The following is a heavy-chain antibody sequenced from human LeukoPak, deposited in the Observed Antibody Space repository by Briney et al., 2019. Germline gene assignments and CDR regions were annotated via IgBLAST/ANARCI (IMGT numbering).Heavy chain of an antibody. CDR2: TYYSGST. Sequence: SETLSLTCTVSGGSISSYYWSWIRQPPGKGLEWIGYTYYSGSTNYNPSLKSRVTISVDTSKNQFSLKLSSVTAADTAVYYCARTYDFWSGPTNWFDPWGQGTLVTVSS. V-gene: IGHV4-59*01. D-gene: IGHD3-3*01. CDR3: ARTYDFWSGPTNWFDP. CDR1: GGSISSYY. J-gene: IGHJ5*02.